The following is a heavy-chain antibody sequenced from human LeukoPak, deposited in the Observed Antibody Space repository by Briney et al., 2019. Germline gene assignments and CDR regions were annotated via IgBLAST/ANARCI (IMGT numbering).Heavy chain of an antibody. CDR1: GFTFSSYG. J-gene: IGHJ4*02. V-gene: IGHV3-48*02. D-gene: IGHD3-9*01. Sequence: GGSLRLSCAASGFTFSSYGITWVRQAPGKGLEWVSYISSGSSTIAYADSVKGRLTISRDNAKNSLYLQMNSLRDEDTAVYYCARDRPNYDTLIDYSEGFDYWGQGTLVTVSS. CDR3: ARDRPNYDTLIDYSEGFDY. CDR2: ISSGSSTI.